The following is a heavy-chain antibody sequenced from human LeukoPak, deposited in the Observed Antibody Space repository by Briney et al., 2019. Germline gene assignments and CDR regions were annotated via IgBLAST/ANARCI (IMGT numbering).Heavy chain of an antibody. J-gene: IGHJ4*02. CDR1: GGPISSGSYY. Sequence: TLSLTCTVSGGPISSGSYYWSWIRQPAGRGLEWIGRIYTSGSTNYNPSLKSRVTISVDTSKNQFSLKLSSVTAADTAVYYCAAGHYGSGTFDYWGQGTLVTVSS. V-gene: IGHV4-61*02. D-gene: IGHD3-10*01. CDR2: IYTSGST. CDR3: AAGHYGSGTFDY.